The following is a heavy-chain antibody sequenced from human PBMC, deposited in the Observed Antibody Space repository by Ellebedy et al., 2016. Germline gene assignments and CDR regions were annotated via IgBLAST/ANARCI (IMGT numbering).Heavy chain of an antibody. CDR2: ISSSSSYI. J-gene: IGHJ4*02. Sequence: GESLKISXAASGFTFSSYWMHWVRQAPGKGLEWVSSISSSSSYIYYADSVKGRFTISRDNAKNSLYLQMNSLRAEDTAVYYCARGGYSYGYIGYWGQGTLVTVSS. D-gene: IGHD5-18*01. CDR1: GFTFSSYW. V-gene: IGHV3-21*01. CDR3: ARGGYSYGYIGY.